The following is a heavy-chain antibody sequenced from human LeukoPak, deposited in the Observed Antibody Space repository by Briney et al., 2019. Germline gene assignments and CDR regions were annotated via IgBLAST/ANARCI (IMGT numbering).Heavy chain of an antibody. Sequence: SETLSLTCAVSGGSISSSNWWWWVRQPPGKGLEWIGEIYHSGSTNYNPSLKSRVTISVDKSKNQFSLKLSSVTAADTAVYYCARDPYDSSGYYRYFDYWGQGTLVTVSS. CDR2: IYHSGST. CDR1: GGSISSSNW. V-gene: IGHV4-4*02. J-gene: IGHJ4*02. D-gene: IGHD3-22*01. CDR3: ARDPYDSSGYYRYFDY.